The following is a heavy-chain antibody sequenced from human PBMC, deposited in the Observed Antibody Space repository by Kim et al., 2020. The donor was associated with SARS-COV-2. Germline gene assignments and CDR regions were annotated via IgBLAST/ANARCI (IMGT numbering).Heavy chain of an antibody. D-gene: IGHD3-9*01. CDR3: AKDRYYDILTGYFRGGFYYGMDV. CDR2: ISYDGSNK. CDR1: GFTFSSYG. V-gene: IGHV3-30*18. J-gene: IGHJ6*02. Sequence: GGSLRLSCAASGFTFSSYGMHWVRQAPGKGLEWVAVISYDGSNKYYADSVKGRFTISRDNSKNTLYLQMNSLRAEDTAVYYCAKDRYYDILTGYFRGGFYYGMDVWGQGTTVTVSS.